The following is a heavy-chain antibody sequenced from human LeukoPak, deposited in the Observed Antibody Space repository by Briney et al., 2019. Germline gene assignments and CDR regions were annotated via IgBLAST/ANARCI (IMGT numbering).Heavy chain of an antibody. CDR2: IYYSGST. D-gene: IGHD3-10*01. Sequence: SSETLSLTCTVSGGSISSYYWSWIRQPPGKGLEWIGYIYYSGSTNYNPSLKSRVTISVDTSKNQFSLKLSSVTAADTAVYYCARTYYYGSGAKRWFDPWGQGTLVTVSS. CDR1: GGSISSYY. J-gene: IGHJ5*02. CDR3: ARTYYYGSGAKRWFDP. V-gene: IGHV4-59*01.